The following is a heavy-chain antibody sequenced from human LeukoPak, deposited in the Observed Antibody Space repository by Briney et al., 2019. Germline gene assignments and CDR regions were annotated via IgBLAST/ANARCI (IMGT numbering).Heavy chain of an antibody. CDR1: GESMIGHY. V-gene: IGHV4-34*01. CDR2: IHHSGGT. J-gene: IGHJ5*02. D-gene: IGHD3-10*01. Sequence: SETLPLTCAVYGESMIGHYWTWIRQPPGKRLEWIGEIHHSGGTNSNPSLKNRVTMSIDMSKNQFSLKLNSVTAADTAVYFCARATASGSGRAYDRWAQGNLVPVSS. CDR3: ARATASGSGRAYDR.